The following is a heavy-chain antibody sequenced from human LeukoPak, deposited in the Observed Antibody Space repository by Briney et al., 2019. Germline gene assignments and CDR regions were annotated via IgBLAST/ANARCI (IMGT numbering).Heavy chain of an antibody. CDR2: INPNSGGT. CDR3: ARVIWFGELWYFDY. D-gene: IGHD3-10*01. V-gene: IGHV1-2*02. Sequence: ASVKVSCKASGYTFTGYYMHWVRQAPGQGLEWMGWINPNSGGTNYAQKFQGRVTMTRDTSISTAYMELRSLRSDDTAVYYCARVIWFGELWYFDYWGQGTLVTVSS. J-gene: IGHJ4*02. CDR1: GYTFTGYY.